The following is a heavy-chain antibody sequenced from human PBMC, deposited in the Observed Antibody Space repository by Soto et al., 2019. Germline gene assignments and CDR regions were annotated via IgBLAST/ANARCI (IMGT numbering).Heavy chain of an antibody. D-gene: IGHD6-13*01. CDR2: IYYSGST. J-gene: IGHJ6*02. CDR3: ARVDSSSWSYYYYYGTDV. Sequence: SLTSTGSAGSISSNYWRWLRQPPGKGLEWIGYIYYSGSTNYNPSLKSRVTISVDTSKNQFSLRLSSVTAADTAVYYCARVDSSSWSYYYYYGTDVWGQGTTVT. CDR1: AGSISSNY. V-gene: IGHV4-59*01.